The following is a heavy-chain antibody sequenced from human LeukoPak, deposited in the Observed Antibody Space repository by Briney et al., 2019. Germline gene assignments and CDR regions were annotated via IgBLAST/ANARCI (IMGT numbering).Heavy chain of an antibody. CDR3: ARGLGRSYYYDSSGYFDY. J-gene: IGHJ4*02. CDR2: IYYSGST. CDR1: GGSISSYY. Sequence: SETLSLTCTVSGGSISSYYWSWIRQPLGKGLEWIGYIYYSGSTNYNPSLKSRVTISVDTSKNQFSLKLSSVTAADTAVYYCARGLGRSYYYDSSGYFDYWGQGTLVTVSS. V-gene: IGHV4-59*01. D-gene: IGHD3-22*01.